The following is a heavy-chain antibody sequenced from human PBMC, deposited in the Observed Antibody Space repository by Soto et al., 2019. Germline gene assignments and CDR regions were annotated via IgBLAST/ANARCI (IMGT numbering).Heavy chain of an antibody. D-gene: IGHD1-7*01. Sequence: SVKVSCKASGGTFSSYAISWVRQAPGQGLEWMGGIIPIFGTANYAQKFQGRVTITADESTSTAYMELSSLRSEDTAVYYCARDYRITGTHFDYWGQGTLVTVS. CDR3: ARDYRITGTHFDY. V-gene: IGHV1-69*13. CDR1: GGTFSSYA. J-gene: IGHJ4*02. CDR2: IIPIFGTA.